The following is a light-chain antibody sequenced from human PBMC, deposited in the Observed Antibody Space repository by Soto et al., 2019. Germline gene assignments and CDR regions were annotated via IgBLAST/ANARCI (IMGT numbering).Light chain of an antibody. Sequence: QSALTQPASVSGSLGQSISISCTGTSSDIGSYNLVSWYQQYPGKAPKLMIWEVSERPSGVSNRFSGSKSGDTASLTISGLQAEDEADYYCCSYAGSGKVVFGGGTKLTVL. V-gene: IGLV2-23*02. J-gene: IGLJ3*02. CDR2: EVS. CDR3: CSYAGSGKVV. CDR1: SSDIGSYNL.